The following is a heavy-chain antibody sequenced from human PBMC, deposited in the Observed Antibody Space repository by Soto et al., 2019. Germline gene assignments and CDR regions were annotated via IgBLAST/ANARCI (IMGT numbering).Heavy chain of an antibody. CDR2: IYYSGST. V-gene: IGHV4-39*01. J-gene: IGHJ5*02. CDR3: ASYDYGDWGWFDP. Sequence: QLQLQESGPGLVKPSETLSLTCTVSGGSISSSIYYWGWIRQPPGKGLEWIGSIYYSGSTYYNPSLKSRVTISVDTSKNQFSLKLSSVTAADTAVYYCASYDYGDWGWFDPWGQGTLVTVSS. CDR1: GGSISSSIYY. D-gene: IGHD4-17*01.